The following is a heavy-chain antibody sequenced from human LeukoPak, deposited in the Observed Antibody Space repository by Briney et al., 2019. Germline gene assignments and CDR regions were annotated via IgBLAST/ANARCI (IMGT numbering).Heavy chain of an antibody. D-gene: IGHD1-26*01. V-gene: IGHV3-23*01. CDR3: AKGGSYAPLDY. Sequence: PGGSLRLSCTASGFTFSSSAMTWVRQAPGKGLEWVSAISYSGGDSIYTDSVKGRFTICRDNSKNTLYLQMNSLRAEDTALYYCAKGGSYAPLDYWGQGTLVTVSS. J-gene: IGHJ4*02. CDR1: GFTFSSSA. CDR2: ISYSGGDS.